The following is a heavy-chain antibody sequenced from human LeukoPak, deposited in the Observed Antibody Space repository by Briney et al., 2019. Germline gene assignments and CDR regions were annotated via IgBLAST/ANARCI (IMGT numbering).Heavy chain of an antibody. CDR3: ARDEENYYDSSGYVH. CDR2: INSDGSGT. D-gene: IGHD3-22*01. V-gene: IGHV3-74*01. CDR1: GFTFSSYW. Sequence: TGGSLRLSCAASGFTFSSYWMHGVRQAPGKGLVGVSRINSDGSGTSYADSVKGRFTISRDNAKNTLYLQMNSMRAEDTAVYYCARDEENYYDSSGYVHWGQGTLVTVSS. J-gene: IGHJ4*02.